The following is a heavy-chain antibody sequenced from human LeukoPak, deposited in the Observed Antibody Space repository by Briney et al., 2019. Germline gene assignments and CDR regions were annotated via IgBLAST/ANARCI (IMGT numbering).Heavy chain of an antibody. CDR3: TRTPYGGVPLA. V-gene: IGHV3-49*03. J-gene: IGHJ5*02. CDR1: GFTFGDYA. CDR2: IRSKAYGGTT. D-gene: IGHD4-23*01. Sequence: PGGSLRLSCTASGFTFGDYAMSWFRQAPGKGLEWVGFIRSKAYGGTTEYAASVKGRFTISRDDSKSIAYLQMNSLKTEDTAVYYCTRTPYGGVPLAWGQGTLVTVSS.